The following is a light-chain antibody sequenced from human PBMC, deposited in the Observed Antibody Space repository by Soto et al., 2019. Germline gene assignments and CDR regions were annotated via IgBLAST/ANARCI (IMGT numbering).Light chain of an antibody. Sequence: DIQMTQAPSSVSASVGDRVTITCRASQDINNRVAWFQQRPGRAPKYLIHAASILQSGFPSRFSATGSATDFTLTIDSLQPEDFATYYCLQVKNFPRTFGQGTKLEIK. CDR1: QDINNR. CDR2: AAS. J-gene: IGKJ1*01. V-gene: IGKV1-12*01. CDR3: LQVKNFPRT.